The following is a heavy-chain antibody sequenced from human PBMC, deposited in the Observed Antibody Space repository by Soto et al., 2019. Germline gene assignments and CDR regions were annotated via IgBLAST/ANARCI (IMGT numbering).Heavy chain of an antibody. CDR2: IWYDGSNK. CDR1: GFTFSSYV. Sequence: GSLRLSCAASGFTFSSYVMHWVRQAPGKGLEWVAVIWYDGSNKYYADSVKGRFTISRDNSKNTLYLQMNSLRAEDTAVYYCARGSSSSPYSPIDPSSDYWGQGTLVTVSS. J-gene: IGHJ4*02. V-gene: IGHV3-33*01. CDR3: ARGSSSSPYSPIDPSSDY. D-gene: IGHD6-6*01.